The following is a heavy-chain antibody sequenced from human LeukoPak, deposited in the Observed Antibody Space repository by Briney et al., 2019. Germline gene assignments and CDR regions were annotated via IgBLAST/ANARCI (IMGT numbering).Heavy chain of an antibody. J-gene: IGHJ4*02. CDR3: ARGSLAAYCGGDCYPSLYY. CDR2: IIPIFGTA. V-gene: IGHV1-69*05. Sequence: ASVKVSCKASGGTFSSYAISWVRQAPGQGLEWKGGIIPIFGTANYAQKFQGRVTITTDESTSTAYMELSSLRSEDTAVYYCARGSLAAYCGGDCYPSLYYWGQGTLVTVSS. D-gene: IGHD2-21*02. CDR1: GGTFSSYA.